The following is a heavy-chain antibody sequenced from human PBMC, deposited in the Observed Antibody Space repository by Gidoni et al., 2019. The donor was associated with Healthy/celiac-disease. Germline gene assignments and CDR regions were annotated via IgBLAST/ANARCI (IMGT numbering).Heavy chain of an antibody. CDR1: GFTFDDYA. V-gene: IGHV3-9*01. CDR3: AKDQLTGDGADAFDI. Sequence: EVQLVESGGGLVQPGRSLRLSCAASGFTFDDYAMHWVRQAPGKGLEWVSGISWNSGSIGYGDSVKGRFTISRDNAKNSLYLQMNSLRAEDTALYYCAKDQLTGDGADAFDIWGQGTMVTVSS. D-gene: IGHD7-27*01. CDR2: ISWNSGSI. J-gene: IGHJ3*02.